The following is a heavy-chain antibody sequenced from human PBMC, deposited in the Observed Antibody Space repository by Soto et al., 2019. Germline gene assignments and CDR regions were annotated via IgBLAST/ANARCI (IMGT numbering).Heavy chain of an antibody. CDR1: GITFGTYG. V-gene: IGHV3-30*03. CDR3: AVVGVSSSWLQPFDH. CDR2: ISYDASNK. D-gene: IGHD6-13*01. Sequence: QVQLVESGGGVVQPGMSLRLSCAASGITFGTYGMHWVRQAPGKGLEWVAAISYDASNKYYSDSVKGRFSISRDNSKNTLYLQLNSLRAEDTAGFYCAVVGVSSSWLQPFDHWGQGTLVTVSS. J-gene: IGHJ4*02.